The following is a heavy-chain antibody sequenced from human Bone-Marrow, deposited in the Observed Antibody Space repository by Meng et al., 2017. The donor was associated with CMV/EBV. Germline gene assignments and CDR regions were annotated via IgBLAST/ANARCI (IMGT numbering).Heavy chain of an antibody. V-gene: IGHV3-11*04. CDR2: ISGNVKTF. Sequence: GGSLRLSCAASGFTFSDFFMTWFRQTPGKGLEWISYISGNVKTFYYADSVKGRFTISRDNSKNTLYLQMNSLRAEDTAVYYCAKDAGLGFWSGYPQGWFDPWGQGTRVTGSS. CDR3: AKDAGLGFWSGYPQGWFDP. CDR1: GFTFSDFF. D-gene: IGHD3-3*01. J-gene: IGHJ5*02.